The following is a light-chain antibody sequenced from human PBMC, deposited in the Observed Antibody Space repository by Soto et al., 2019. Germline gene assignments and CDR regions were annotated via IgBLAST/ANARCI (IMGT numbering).Light chain of an antibody. CDR3: GSYTGSSTYV. CDR1: SSDVGGYNY. Sequence: QSALTQPASVSGSPGQSIAISCTGASSDVGGYNYVSWYQQHPGKAPRLMIYDVSNRPSGVSDRFSGSKSGNTASLTISGLQAEDEAEYYCGSYTGSSTYVFRTGTKVTVL. CDR2: DVS. J-gene: IGLJ1*01. V-gene: IGLV2-14*01.